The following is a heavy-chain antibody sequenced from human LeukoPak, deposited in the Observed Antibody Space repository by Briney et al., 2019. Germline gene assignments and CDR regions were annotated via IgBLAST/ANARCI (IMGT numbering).Heavy chain of an antibody. CDR3: ARDIRSGWYEGIDY. D-gene: IGHD6-19*01. CDR2: ISSTGTYI. Sequence: GGSLRLSCATSGFTFSTYDMNWVRQAPGKGLEWVSSISSTGTYIYYADSVKGRFTISRDNAKNSLYLQMNSLRAEDTAVYFCARDIRSGWYEGIDYWGQGTLVTVSS. CDR1: GFTFSTYD. V-gene: IGHV3-21*01. J-gene: IGHJ4*02.